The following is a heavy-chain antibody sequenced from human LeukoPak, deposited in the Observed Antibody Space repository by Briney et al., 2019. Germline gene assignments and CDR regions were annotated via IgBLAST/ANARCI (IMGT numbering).Heavy chain of an antibody. CDR2: INSISETI. D-gene: IGHD3-10*01. J-gene: IGHJ4*02. Sequence: GGSLRLSCAAPGFTFSTYAMNWVRQAPGRGLEWVSYINSISETIYYADSVKGRFTISRDNAKNSLYLQMNSLRDEDTAVYYCARDHAASGSFYDYWGQGTLVTVSS. V-gene: IGHV3-48*02. CDR3: ARDHAASGSFYDY. CDR1: GFTFSTYA.